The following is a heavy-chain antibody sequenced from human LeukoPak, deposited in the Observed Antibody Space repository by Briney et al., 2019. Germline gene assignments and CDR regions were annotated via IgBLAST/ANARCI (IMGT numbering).Heavy chain of an antibody. CDR1: GFTFSSYA. D-gene: IGHD3-22*01. Sequence: GGSLRLSCAASGFTFSSYAMSWVRQAPGKGLEWVSAISGSGGSTYYADSVKGRFTISRDNSKNTLYLQMNSLRAEGTAVYYCAKDGPVLNYDSSGYYHDYWGQGTLVTVSS. J-gene: IGHJ4*02. CDR2: ISGSGGST. V-gene: IGHV3-23*01. CDR3: AKDGPVLNYDSSGYYHDY.